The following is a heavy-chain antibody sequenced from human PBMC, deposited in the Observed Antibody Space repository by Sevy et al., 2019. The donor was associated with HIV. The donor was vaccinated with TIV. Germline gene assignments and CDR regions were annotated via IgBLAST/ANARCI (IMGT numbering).Heavy chain of an antibody. V-gene: IGHV3-30*02. J-gene: IGHJ4*02. CDR3: ATRWTPGY. D-gene: IGHD1-1*01. CDR2: IRYDGSNK. Sequence: GGSLRLSCAASGFTFSSYGMHWVRQAPGKGLGWVAFIRYDGSNKYYADSVKGRLTVSRDNSINTLYLQMNSLRGEDTAVYYCATRWTPGYWGQGTLVTVSS. CDR1: GFTFSSYG.